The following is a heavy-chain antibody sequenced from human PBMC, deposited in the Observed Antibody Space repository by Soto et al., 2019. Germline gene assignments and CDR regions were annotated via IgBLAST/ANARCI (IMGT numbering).Heavy chain of an antibody. CDR2: ISAYNGNT. CDR1: GYTFASYG. D-gene: IGHD4-17*01. CDR3: ARVPYGDDDWLDP. Sequence: ASVKVACKASGYTFASYGISWVRQAPGQGLEWMGWISAYNGNTNYAQKLQGRVTMTTDTSTSTAYMELRSLRSDDTAVYYCARVPYGDDDWLDPWRQGPLDTFSS. V-gene: IGHV1-18*01. J-gene: IGHJ5*02.